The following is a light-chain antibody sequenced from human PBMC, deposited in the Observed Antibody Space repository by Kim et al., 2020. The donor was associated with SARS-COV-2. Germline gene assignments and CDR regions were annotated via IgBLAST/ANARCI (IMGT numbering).Light chain of an antibody. Sequence: ATINCKSSQTILYSFNNKNCLAWYQQKPGQPPKLLIYWTSTRESGVPDRFSGSGSGTDFTLTISSLQAEDVAVYYCQQYYRIPLTFGGGTKVDIK. CDR3: QQYYRIPLT. CDR2: WTS. V-gene: IGKV4-1*01. J-gene: IGKJ4*01. CDR1: QTILYSFNNKNC.